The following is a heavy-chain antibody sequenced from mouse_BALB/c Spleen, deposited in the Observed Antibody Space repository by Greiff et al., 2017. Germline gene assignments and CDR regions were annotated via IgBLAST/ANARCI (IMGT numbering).Heavy chain of an antibody. CDR2: LSNGGGGT. J-gene: IGHJ3*01. CDR1: GFTFSSYG. Sequence: EVQLVESGGGLVTPGGSLKLSCAASGFTFSSYGMSWVRQTPEMRLEWVAYLSNGGGGTYYPDTVKGRFTISRDNAKNTMYLQMSSLKSEDTAMYYCARRTARGFDFGGEGSLGTVSA. CDR3: ARRTARGFDF. V-gene: IGHV5-12-2*01. D-gene: IGHD3-3*01.